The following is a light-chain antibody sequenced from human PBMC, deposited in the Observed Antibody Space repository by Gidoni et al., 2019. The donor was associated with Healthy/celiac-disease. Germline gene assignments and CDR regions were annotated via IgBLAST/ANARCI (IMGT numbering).Light chain of an antibody. CDR3: QQSYSTPPT. Sequence: DVQRTQSPSSLSAALGDRVTITCRASQSISSYLNWYQQKPGKAPKLLIYAASSLQSGVPSRFSGSGSGTDFTLTISSLQPEDFETYYCQQSYSTPPTFGQGTKLEIK. J-gene: IGKJ2*01. V-gene: IGKV1-39*01. CDR1: QSISSY. CDR2: AAS.